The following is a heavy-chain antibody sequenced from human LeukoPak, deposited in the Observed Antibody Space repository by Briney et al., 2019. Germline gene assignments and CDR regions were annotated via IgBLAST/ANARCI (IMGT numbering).Heavy chain of an antibody. CDR1: GFAFSSYA. V-gene: IGHV3-23*01. D-gene: IGHD6-13*01. CDR2: ISGSGGTT. CDR3: AKGNGKAAAGPVVDY. J-gene: IGHJ4*02. Sequence: PGGSLRLSCAASGFAFSSYAMSWVRQAPGKGLEWVSSISGSGGTTYYADSVKGRFTISRDNSKNTLYLQMNSLRPDDMAVYYCAKGNGKAAAGPVVDYWGQGTLVTVSS.